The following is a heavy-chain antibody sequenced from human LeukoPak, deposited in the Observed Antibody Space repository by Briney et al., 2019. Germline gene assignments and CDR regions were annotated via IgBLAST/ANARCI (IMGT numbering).Heavy chain of an antibody. V-gene: IGHV1-8*01. D-gene: IGHD3-22*01. CDR3: ARVSQNKYYYDSSGYYPGY. J-gene: IGHJ4*02. CDR1: GYTFTSYD. CDR2: MNPNSGNT. Sequence: ASVKVSCKASGYTFTSYDINWVRQATGQGLEWMGWMNPNSGNTGYAQKFQGRVTMTRNTSISTAYMELSSQRSEDTAVYYCARVSQNKYYYDSSGYYPGYWGQGTLVTVSS.